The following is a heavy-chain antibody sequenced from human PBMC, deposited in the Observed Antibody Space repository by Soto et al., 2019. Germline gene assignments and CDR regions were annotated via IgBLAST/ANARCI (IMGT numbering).Heavy chain of an antibody. J-gene: IGHJ3*02. CDR2: ISSYNGNT. V-gene: IGHV1-18*01. CDR1: GYTFTNYG. CDR3: ARIQGYCRGANCTDAFDI. D-gene: IGHD2-15*01. Sequence: QVQLVQSGAEVKKPGASVKVSCKASGYTFTNYGISWVRQAPGQGHEWMGWISSYNGNTNYAQKVQDRVTMTTDTSTSTAYMELRSLRSDDTAVYYCARIQGYCRGANCTDAFDIWGQGTMVTVSS.